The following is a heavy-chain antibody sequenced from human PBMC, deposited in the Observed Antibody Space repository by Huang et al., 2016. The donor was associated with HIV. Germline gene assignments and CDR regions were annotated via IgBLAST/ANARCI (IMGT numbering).Heavy chain of an antibody. Sequence: EEHLVESGGGLVQPGGSLWLSCEASGFKFSNYWMQWVRQAPGKGLIWGSRIKIDGRTTDYADSVKGRFTISRDNAKNTLYLQMSSLTAEDTAIYYCARAGGFEIWGQGTVVTVSS. D-gene: IGHD2-15*01. J-gene: IGHJ3*02. CDR2: IKIDGRTT. V-gene: IGHV3-74*01. CDR3: ARAGGFEI. CDR1: GFKFSNYW.